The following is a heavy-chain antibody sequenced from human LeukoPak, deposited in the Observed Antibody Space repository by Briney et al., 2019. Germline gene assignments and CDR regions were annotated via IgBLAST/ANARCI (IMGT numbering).Heavy chain of an antibody. J-gene: IGHJ4*02. CDR1: GFTLDDYA. V-gene: IGHV3-43*02. CDR2: ISGDGGST. D-gene: IGHD2-21*02. CDR3: AKVGYCGGDCGFDY. Sequence: GESLRLSCAASGFTLDDYAMHWVRQAPGKGLGWVSLISGDGGSTYYADSVKGRFTISRDNSKNSLYLQMNSLRTEDTALYYCAKVGYCGGDCGFDYWGQGTLVTVSS.